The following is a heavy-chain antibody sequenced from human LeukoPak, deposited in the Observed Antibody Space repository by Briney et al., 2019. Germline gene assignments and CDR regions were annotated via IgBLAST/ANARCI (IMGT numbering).Heavy chain of an antibody. Sequence: GGSLRLSCAASGFTFDDYAMHWVRQAPGKGLEWVSGISWNSGSIGYADSVKGRFTISRDNAKNSLYLQMNSLRAEDMALYYCAKGHESGYSSGWYGNDAFDIWGQGTMVTVSS. CDR2: ISWNSGSI. CDR3: AKGHESGYSSGWYGNDAFDI. D-gene: IGHD6-19*01. CDR1: GFTFDDYA. J-gene: IGHJ3*02. V-gene: IGHV3-9*03.